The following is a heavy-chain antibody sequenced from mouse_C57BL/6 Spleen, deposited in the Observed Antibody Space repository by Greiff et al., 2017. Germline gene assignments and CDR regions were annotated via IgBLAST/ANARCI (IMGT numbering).Heavy chain of an antibody. CDR2: ISYSGST. Sequence: VQLKESGPGMVKPSQSLSLTCTVTGYSITSGYDWHWIRHFPGNKLEWMGYISYSGSTNYNPSLKSRISITHDTSKNHFFLKLNSVTTEDTATYYCARNSLDYAMDYWGQGTSVTVSS. CDR3: ARNSLDYAMDY. CDR1: GYSITSGYD. J-gene: IGHJ4*01. V-gene: IGHV3-1*01. D-gene: IGHD2-12*01.